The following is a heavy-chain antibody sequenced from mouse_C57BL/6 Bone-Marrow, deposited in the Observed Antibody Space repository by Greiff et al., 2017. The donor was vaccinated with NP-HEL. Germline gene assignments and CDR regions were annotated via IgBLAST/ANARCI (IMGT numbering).Heavy chain of an antibody. CDR2: IRNKANGYTT. J-gene: IGHJ3*01. CDR1: GFTFTDYY. CDR3: ARWGIYYDYDGFAY. D-gene: IGHD2-4*01. V-gene: IGHV7-3*01. Sequence: EVKLEESGGGLVQPGGSLSLSCAASGFTFTDYYMSWVRQPPGKALEWLGFIRNKANGYTTEYSASVKGRFTISRDNSQSILYLHMNALRAEDSATYYCARWGIYYDYDGFAYWGQGTLVTVSA.